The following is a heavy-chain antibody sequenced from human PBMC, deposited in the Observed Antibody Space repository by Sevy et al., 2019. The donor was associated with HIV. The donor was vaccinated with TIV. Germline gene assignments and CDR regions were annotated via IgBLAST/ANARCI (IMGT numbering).Heavy chain of an antibody. D-gene: IGHD5-18*01. J-gene: IGHJ6*02. CDR2: INPSGGST. CDR3: ARNGYSYGPGGNYYYGMDV. Sequence: ASVKVSCKASGYTFTSYYMHWVRQAPGQGLEWMGIINPSGGSTSYAQKFQGRVTMTRDTSTSTVYMELSSLRSEDTAVYYCARNGYSYGPGGNYYYGMDVWGQGTTVTVSS. CDR1: GYTFTSYY. V-gene: IGHV1-46*01.